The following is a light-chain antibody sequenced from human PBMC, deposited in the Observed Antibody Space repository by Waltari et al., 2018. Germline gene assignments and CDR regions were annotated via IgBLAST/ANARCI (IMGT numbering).Light chain of an antibody. CDR3: QQHDNLPSFT. CDR2: DAS. J-gene: IGKJ4*01. V-gene: IGKV1-33*01. CDR1: EDIRTY. Sequence: CQASEDIRTYLKWYQQKPGKAPKLLIYDASNLETGVPSRFSGSGSGTDFTLTISSLQPEDLATYYCQQHDNLPSFTFGGGTKVEI.